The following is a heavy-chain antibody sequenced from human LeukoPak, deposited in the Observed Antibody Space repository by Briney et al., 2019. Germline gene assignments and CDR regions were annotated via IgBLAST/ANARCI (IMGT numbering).Heavy chain of an antibody. CDR3: ARVSSSSFLGY. V-gene: IGHV3-21*01. Sequence: GGSLRLSCAASGFTFNSYSMNWVRQAPGKGLEWVSSISSGSSYMYYADSVKGRFTISRDNAKNSLYLQMNSLRAEDTAVYYCARVSSSSFLGYWGQGTLVTVSS. CDR2: ISSGSSYM. D-gene: IGHD6-6*01. J-gene: IGHJ4*02. CDR1: GFTFNSYS.